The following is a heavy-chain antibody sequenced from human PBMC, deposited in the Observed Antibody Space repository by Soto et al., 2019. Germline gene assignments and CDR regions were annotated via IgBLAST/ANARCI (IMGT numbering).Heavy chain of an antibody. Sequence: QVQLQDSGPGLVKPSETMSLTCTVSGGSISSYYWRWIRQPPGKGLEWIGYIYYRGSTNYNPSLKSRVAISGNTSKNQFSLKLSSVTAADTAVYYCARQPHPIAAFEIWRQGTIVTVSS. D-gene: IGHD2-21*01. CDR3: ARQPHPIAAFEI. CDR2: IYYRGST. J-gene: IGHJ3*02. V-gene: IGHV4-59*08. CDR1: GGSISSYY.